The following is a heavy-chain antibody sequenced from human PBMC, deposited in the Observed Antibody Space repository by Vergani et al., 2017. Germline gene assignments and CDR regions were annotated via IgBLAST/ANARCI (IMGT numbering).Heavy chain of an antibody. CDR2: ISYDGSNK. V-gene: IGHV3-30*18. D-gene: IGHD2-2*01. CDR3: AKLQGHCSSTSCKGYYYYMDV. CDR1: GFTFSSYG. J-gene: IGHJ6*03. Sequence: QVQLVESGGGVVQPGRSLRLSCAASGFTFSSYGMHWVRQAPGKGLEWVAVISYDGSNKYYADSVKGRFTISRDNSKNTLYLQMNSLRAEDTAVYYCAKLQGHCSSTSCKGYYYYMDVWGKGTTVTVSS.